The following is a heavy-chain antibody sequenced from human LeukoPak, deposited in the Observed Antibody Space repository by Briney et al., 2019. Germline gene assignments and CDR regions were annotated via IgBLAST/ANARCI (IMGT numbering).Heavy chain of an antibody. CDR1: GFTFDDYA. Sequence: GRSLRLSCAASGFTFDDYAMHWVRQAPGKGLEWVSGISWNSGSIGYADSVKGRFTISRDNAKNSLYLQMNSLRAEDMALYYCAKAWAVAGPFDYWGQGTLVTVSS. V-gene: IGHV3-9*03. D-gene: IGHD6-19*01. CDR2: ISWNSGSI. CDR3: AKAWAVAGPFDY. J-gene: IGHJ4*02.